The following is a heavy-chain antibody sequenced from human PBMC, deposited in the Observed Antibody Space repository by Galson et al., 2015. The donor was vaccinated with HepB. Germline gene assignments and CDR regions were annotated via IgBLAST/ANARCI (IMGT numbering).Heavy chain of an antibody. D-gene: IGHD1-1*01. J-gene: IGHJ6*03. CDR2: MNPNSGNT. Sequence: SVKVSCKASGYTFTDYGISWVRQAPGQGLEWMGWMNPNSGNTGCAQKFQGRVTMTRNTSISTAYMELSSLRSEDTAVYYCARPRVLYYYMDVWGKGTTVTVSS. CDR1: GYTFTDYG. CDR3: ARPRVLYYYMDV. V-gene: IGHV1-8*02.